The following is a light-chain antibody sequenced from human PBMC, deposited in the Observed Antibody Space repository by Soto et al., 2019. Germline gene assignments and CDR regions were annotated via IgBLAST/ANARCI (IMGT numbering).Light chain of an antibody. V-gene: IGKV3-15*01. Sequence: EIVMTQSPATLSVSPGETVTLSCRASQSVSTNSAWYQQRPGQAPRLLIYGASTRATGIPARFSGSGSGTEFTLTLSSLQSEDFAVYYCQQYKDWFSITFGQGTRLEIK. CDR1: QSVSTN. CDR2: GAS. CDR3: QQYKDWFSIT. J-gene: IGKJ5*01.